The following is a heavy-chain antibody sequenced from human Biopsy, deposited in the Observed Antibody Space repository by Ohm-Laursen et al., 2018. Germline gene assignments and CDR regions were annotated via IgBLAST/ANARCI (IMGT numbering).Heavy chain of an antibody. CDR3: SRHAPSYSGSYWRYFDL. CDR1: GGSISSYY. Sequence: GTLSLTCTVSGGSISSYYWRWIRQPPGKGLEWIGYLYYTGSTNYNPSLKGRVTISVNTSMNHHSLRLTSVTAADTAVYYCSRHAPSYSGSYWRYFDLWGRGTLVTVSS. D-gene: IGHD1-26*01. CDR2: LYYTGST. J-gene: IGHJ2*01. V-gene: IGHV4-59*08.